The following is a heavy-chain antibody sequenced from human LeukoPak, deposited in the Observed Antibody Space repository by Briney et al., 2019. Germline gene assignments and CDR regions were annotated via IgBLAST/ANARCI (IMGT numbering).Heavy chain of an antibody. CDR3: ATSLGVVAAAAYYYYGMDV. Sequence: ASVTVSCKVSGYTLTELSMHWVRQAPGKGLEWMGGFDPEDGETIYAQKFQGRVTMTEDTSTDTAYMELSSLRSEDTAVYYCATSLGVVAAAAYYYYGMDVWGKGTTVTVSS. CDR1: GYTLTELS. V-gene: IGHV1-24*01. CDR2: FDPEDGET. J-gene: IGHJ6*04. D-gene: IGHD6-13*01.